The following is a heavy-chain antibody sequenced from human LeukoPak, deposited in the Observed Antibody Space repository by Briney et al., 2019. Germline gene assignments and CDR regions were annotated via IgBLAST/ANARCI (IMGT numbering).Heavy chain of an antibody. CDR1: GYTFTSYH. CDR2: INPSGGST. D-gene: IGHD6-13*01. J-gene: IGHJ4*02. Sequence: ASVKVSCKSSGYTFTSYHMHWVRQPPRQGLEIMGIINPSGGSTTYAQKFQGRVTMTRDTSTSTVYMELSSLRSEDTAVYYCAKLAAAGTAHYYFDYWGQGTLVTVSS. CDR3: AKLAAAGTAHYYFDY. V-gene: IGHV1-46*01.